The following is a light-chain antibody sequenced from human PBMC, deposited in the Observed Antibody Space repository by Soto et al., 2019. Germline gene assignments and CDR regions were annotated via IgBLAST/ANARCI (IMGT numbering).Light chain of an antibody. V-gene: IGLV2-14*01. CDR2: EAT. Sequence: QSALTQPASVSGSPGQSITISCTGSSSDVGFHNYVAWYQQRPGEVPKLIISEATNRPSGVSGRFSGSKSGNTASLTVAGLQAEDEGHYYCSSYTSAFTLVFGGGTSSPS. J-gene: IGLJ2*01. CDR3: SSYTSAFTLV. CDR1: SSDVGFHNY.